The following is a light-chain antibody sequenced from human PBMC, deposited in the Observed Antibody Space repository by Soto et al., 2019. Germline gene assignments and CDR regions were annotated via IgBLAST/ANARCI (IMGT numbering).Light chain of an antibody. Sequence: DIKMTQSPPTLSAYVGDRVTITCRASQSISSWLAWYQQKPGKAPKLLIYKASSLESGVPSRFSGSGSGTEFTLTISSLQPDDFATYYCQQYNSYSWTFGQGTKV. CDR2: KAS. J-gene: IGKJ1*01. CDR1: QSISSW. V-gene: IGKV1-5*03. CDR3: QQYNSYSWT.